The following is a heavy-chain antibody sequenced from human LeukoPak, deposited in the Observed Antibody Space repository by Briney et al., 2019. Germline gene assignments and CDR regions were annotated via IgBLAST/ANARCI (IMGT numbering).Heavy chain of an antibody. Sequence: SETLSHTGAVYGGSFSGYYWSWIRQPPGKGREWIGEINHSGSTNYNPSLKSRVTISVDTSKNQFSLKLSSVTAADPAVYDCASSVGATPYYYMDVWGKVTTVTVFS. CDR2: INHSGST. D-gene: IGHD1-26*01. CDR3: ASSVGATPYYYMDV. V-gene: IGHV4-34*01. J-gene: IGHJ6*03. CDR1: GGSFSGYY.